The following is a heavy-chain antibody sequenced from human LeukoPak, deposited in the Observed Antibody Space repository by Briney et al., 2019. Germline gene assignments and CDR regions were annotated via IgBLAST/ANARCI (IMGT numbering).Heavy chain of an antibody. CDR3: ATLLPLGARDY. V-gene: IGHV3-20*04. CDR2: INCNGGST. J-gene: IGHJ4*02. CDR1: GSTFADYG. D-gene: IGHD1-26*01. Sequence: GGSLRLSCAASGSTFADYGMSWVRQAPGKGLEWVSGINCNGGSTGYADSVKGRFTISRDNAKNSLYLQMNSLRAEDTALYYCATLLPLGARDYWGQGTLVTVSS.